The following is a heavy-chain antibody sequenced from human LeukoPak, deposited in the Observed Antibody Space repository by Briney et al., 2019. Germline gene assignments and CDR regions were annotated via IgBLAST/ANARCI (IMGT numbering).Heavy chain of an antibody. CDR1: GYTFTSYG. CDR2: ISAYNGNT. Sequence: ASVTVSCKASGYTFTSYGISWVRQAPGQGLEWMGWISAYNGNTNYAQKLQGRVTMTTDTSTSTAYMELRSLRSDDTAVYYYARVGGTTQTTTGWFDPWGQGTLVTVSS. CDR3: ARVGGTTQTTTGWFDP. D-gene: IGHD4-11*01. V-gene: IGHV1-18*01. J-gene: IGHJ5*02.